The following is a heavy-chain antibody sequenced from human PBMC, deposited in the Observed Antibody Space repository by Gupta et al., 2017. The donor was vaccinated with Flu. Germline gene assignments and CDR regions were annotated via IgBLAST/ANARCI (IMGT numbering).Heavy chain of an antibody. Sequence: QVQLVESGGGVVQPGRSLRLSCAASGFTFSSYGMHWVRQAPGKGLEWVAVIWYDGSNKYYADSVKGRFTISRDNSKNTLYLQMNSLRAEDTAVYYCARDETQYRRRTYYYYGMDVWGQGTTVTVSS. CDR1: GFTFSSYG. CDR3: ARDETQYRRRTYYYYGMDV. D-gene: IGHD2-2*01. CDR2: IWYDGSNK. V-gene: IGHV3-33*01. J-gene: IGHJ6*02.